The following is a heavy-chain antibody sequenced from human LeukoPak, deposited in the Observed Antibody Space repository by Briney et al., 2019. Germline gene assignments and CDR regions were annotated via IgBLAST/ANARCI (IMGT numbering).Heavy chain of an antibody. D-gene: IGHD3-9*01. CDR2: ISAYNGNT. CDR3: ARYYDILTGYYGPGMDV. CDR1: GYTFTSYG. Sequence: WASVKVSCKASGYTFTSYGISWVRQAPGQGLEWMGWISAYNGNTNYAQKLQGRVTMTTDTSTSTAYMELRSLRSDDTAVYYCARYYDILTGYYGPGMDVWGQGTTVTVSS. V-gene: IGHV1-18*01. J-gene: IGHJ6*02.